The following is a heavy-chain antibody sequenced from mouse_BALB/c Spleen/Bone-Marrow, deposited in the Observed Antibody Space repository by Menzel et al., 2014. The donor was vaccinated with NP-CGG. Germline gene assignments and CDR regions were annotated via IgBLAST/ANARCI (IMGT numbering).Heavy chain of an antibody. J-gene: IGHJ1*01. V-gene: IGHV4-1*02. Sequence: EVKLVESGGGLVQPGGSLKLSCAASGFDFSGYWMSWVRQAPGKGLEWIGEINPDSSTINYTPSLKDKFIISRDNAKNTLHLQMSKVRSEDTALYYCARLNYYGSLFVWGAGTTVTVSS. CDR1: GFDFSGYW. D-gene: IGHD1-1*01. CDR2: INPDSSTI. CDR3: ARLNYYGSLFV.